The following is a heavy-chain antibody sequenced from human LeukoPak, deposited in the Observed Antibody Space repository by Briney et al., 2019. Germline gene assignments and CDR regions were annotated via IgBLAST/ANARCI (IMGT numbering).Heavy chain of an antibody. J-gene: IGHJ6*02. CDR3: TTSLAGAFRANYYYGMDV. Sequence: GSLRLSCAASGFTFSNAWMNRVRQAPGKGLEWVGRIKSKTDGGTTDYAAPVKGRFTISRDDSKNTLYLQMNSLKTEDTAVYYCTTSLAGAFRANYYYGMDVWGQGTTVTVSS. D-gene: IGHD3-10*01. CDR1: GFTFSNAW. V-gene: IGHV3-15*07. CDR2: IKSKTDGGTT.